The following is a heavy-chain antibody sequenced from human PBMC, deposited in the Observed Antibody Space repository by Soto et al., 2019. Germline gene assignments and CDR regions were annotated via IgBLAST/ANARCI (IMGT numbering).Heavy chain of an antibody. V-gene: IGHV1-2*04. CDR3: AREGTGATVTAAASYGMDV. D-gene: IGHD4-4*01. CDR2: INPNSGGT. CDR1: RYTFTGYY. Sequence: ASVKVSCKASRYTFTGYYMHWVRQAPGQGLEWMGWINPNSGGTNYAQKFQGWVTMTRDTSISTAYMELSRLKSDDTAVDYCAREGTGATVTAAASYGMDVWGQGTTVTVSS. J-gene: IGHJ6*02.